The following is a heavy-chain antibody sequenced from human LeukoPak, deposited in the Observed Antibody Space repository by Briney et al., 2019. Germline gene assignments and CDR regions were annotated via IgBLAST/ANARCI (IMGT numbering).Heavy chain of an antibody. D-gene: IGHD2-2*01. V-gene: IGHV1-2*02. J-gene: IGHJ4*02. CDR1: GYTFTGYY. CDR3: ARAGGYCSSTSCSDFDY. CDR2: INPNSGGT. Sequence: GASVKVSCKASGYTFTGYYMHWVRQAPGQGLEWMGWINPNSGGTNYAQKFQGRVTMTRDTSISTAYMELSRLRSDDTAVYYCARAGGYCSSTSCSDFDYWGQGTLVAVSS.